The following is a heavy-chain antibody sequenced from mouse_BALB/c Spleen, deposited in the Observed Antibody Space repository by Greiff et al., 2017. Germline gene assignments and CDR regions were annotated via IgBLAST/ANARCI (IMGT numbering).Heavy chain of an antibody. CDR1: GFSLTSYG. D-gene: IGHD2-10*01. Sequence: QVQLQQSGPGLVAPSQSLSITCTVSGFSLTSYGVHWVRQPPGKGLEWLGVIWAGGSTNYNSALMSRLSISKDNSKSQVFLKMNSLQTDDTAMYYCARSYYGNDYYAMDYWGQGTSVTVSS. CDR3: ARSYYGNDYYAMDY. V-gene: IGHV2-9*02. J-gene: IGHJ4*01. CDR2: IWAGGST.